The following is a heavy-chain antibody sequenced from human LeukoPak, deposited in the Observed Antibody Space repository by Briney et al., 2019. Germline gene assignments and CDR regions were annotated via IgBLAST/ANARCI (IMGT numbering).Heavy chain of an antibody. D-gene: IGHD3-22*01. J-gene: IGHJ4*02. CDR3: ARDYYYSVDY. CDR1: GFTFSRNS. V-gene: IGHV3-74*01. Sequence: GGSLRLSCAASGFTFSRNSMTWVRQDPGKGLVWVSLIKSDGSAIYADSVKGRFTMSRDNAKSTVYLQMNSLRAEDTAVYYCARDYYYSVDYWGQGTLVTVSS. CDR2: IKSDGSA.